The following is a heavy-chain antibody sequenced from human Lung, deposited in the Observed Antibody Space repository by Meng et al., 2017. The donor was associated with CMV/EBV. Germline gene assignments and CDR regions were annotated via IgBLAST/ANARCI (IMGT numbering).Heavy chain of an antibody. J-gene: IGHJ4*02. V-gene: IGHV3-48*04. D-gene: IGHD4-17*01. Sequence: GGSXRLSCVASGFTFRTYGMNWVRQAPGKGLEWVSHINSESTNIGYADSVKGRFTISRDIAGNSLYLQMNSLRAEDTAVYYCATDPDGDYDFDYWGQGTLVTVSS. CDR2: INSESTNI. CDR1: GFTFRTYG. CDR3: ATDPDGDYDFDY.